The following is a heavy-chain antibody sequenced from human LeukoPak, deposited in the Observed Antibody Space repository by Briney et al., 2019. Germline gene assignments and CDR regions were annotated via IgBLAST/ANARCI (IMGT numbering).Heavy chain of an antibody. Sequence: GGSLRLSCAASGFTFSSYGMHWVRQAPGKGLEWVSSISSSSSYIYYADSVKGRFTISRDNAKNSLYLQMNSLRAEDTAVYYCARDFLYYYDSSGYGSWGQGTLVTVSS. CDR1: GFTFSSYG. CDR2: ISSSSSYI. J-gene: IGHJ4*02. D-gene: IGHD3-22*01. CDR3: ARDFLYYYDSSGYGS. V-gene: IGHV3-21*01.